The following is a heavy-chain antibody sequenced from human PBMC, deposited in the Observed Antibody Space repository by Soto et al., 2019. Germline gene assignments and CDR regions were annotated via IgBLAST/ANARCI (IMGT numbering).Heavy chain of an antibody. CDR2: IYYSGNT. CDR3: ARGYYDYVWGSYRAPDAFDI. V-gene: IGHV4-30-4*01. CDR1: GDSISSGYYY. D-gene: IGHD3-16*02. J-gene: IGHJ3*02. Sequence: SETLSLTCTVSGDSISSGYYYLSWIRQPPGKGPEWIGCIYYSGNTYYNPSLKRRFSISVDTSKNQFSLQLSSVTAADTAVYYCARGYYDYVWGSYRAPDAFDIWGQGTMVTVSS.